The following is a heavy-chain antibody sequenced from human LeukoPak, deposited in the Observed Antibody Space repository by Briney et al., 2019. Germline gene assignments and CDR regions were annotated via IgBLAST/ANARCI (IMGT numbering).Heavy chain of an antibody. V-gene: IGHV1-2*02. J-gene: IGHJ4*02. D-gene: IGHD2-2*01. Sequence: GASVKVSCKASGYTFTDYYIHWVRQAPGQGLEWMGWINANSGGTNYAQKFQGRVTMTRDTSISTAYMEMSRLRSDDTAVYYCARGGPASFFDYWGQGTLVTVSS. CDR2: INANSGGT. CDR3: ARGGPASFFDY. CDR1: GYTFTDYY.